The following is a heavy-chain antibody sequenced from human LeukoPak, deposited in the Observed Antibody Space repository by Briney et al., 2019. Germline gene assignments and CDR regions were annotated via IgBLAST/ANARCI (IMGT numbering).Heavy chain of an antibody. CDR3: ARRSTMARGADY. Sequence: GESLQISCKGSGYSFTSYWIDWVRQMPGKGLEWVGIIYPGDSDARYSPSFQGQVTISADKSISTAYLQWSSLKAPDTAMYYCARRSTMARGADYWGQGTLVTVPS. D-gene: IGHD5-24*01. CDR1: GYSFTSYW. CDR2: IYPGDSDA. V-gene: IGHV5-51*01. J-gene: IGHJ4*02.